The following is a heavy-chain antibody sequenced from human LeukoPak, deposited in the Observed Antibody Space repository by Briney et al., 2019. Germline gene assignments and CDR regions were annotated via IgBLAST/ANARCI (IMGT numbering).Heavy chain of an antibody. D-gene: IGHD6-19*01. CDR3: ARRVAVARRDAFDI. CDR2: ISSYNGNT. V-gene: IGHV1-18*01. Sequence: ASVKVSCKASGYTFTSYGISWVRQAPGQGLEWMGWISSYNGNTNYAQKLQGRVTTSTDTSTGTAYMELRSLRSDDTAVYYCARRVAVARRDAFDIWGQGTMVTVSS. CDR1: GYTFTSYG. J-gene: IGHJ3*02.